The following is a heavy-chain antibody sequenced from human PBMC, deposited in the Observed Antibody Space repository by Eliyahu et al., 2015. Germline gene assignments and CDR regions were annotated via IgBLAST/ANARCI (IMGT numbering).Heavy chain of an antibody. D-gene: IGHD6-13*01. CDR2: INHSGST. J-gene: IGHJ5*02. V-gene: IGHV4-34*02. Sequence: QVQLQQWGAGLLKPSETLSLTCAVYGGSFSGYFWTWIRQPPGKGLEWIGEINHSGSTNYNPSLKSRVTISVDTSKNQFSLKLNSVTAADTAVYYCATSSAGTDNWFDPWGQGTLVTVSS. CDR3: ATSSAGTDNWFDP. CDR1: GGSFSGYF.